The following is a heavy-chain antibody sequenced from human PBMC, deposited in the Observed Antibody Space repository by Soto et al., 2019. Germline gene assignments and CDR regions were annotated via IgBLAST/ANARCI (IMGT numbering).Heavy chain of an antibody. CDR2: ISYDGSNT. V-gene: IGHV3-30*18. CDR1: GFTFSSYG. CDR3: AKEGGLSGSYYISSSYYFDY. D-gene: IGHD1-26*01. Sequence: QVQLVESGGGVVQPGRSLRLSCVASGFTFSSYGMHWVRQAPGKGLEWVAIISYDGSNTYYADSVKGRFTISRDNSKNTRYLQMNSLRAGETSVYYCAKEGGLSGSYYISSSYYFDYWGQGTLVTVSS. J-gene: IGHJ4*02.